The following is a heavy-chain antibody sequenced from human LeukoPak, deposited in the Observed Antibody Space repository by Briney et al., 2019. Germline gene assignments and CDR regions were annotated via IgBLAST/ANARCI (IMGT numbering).Heavy chain of an antibody. J-gene: IGHJ4*02. CDR2: IKQDGSVK. V-gene: IGHV3-7*01. CDR1: GFTFSNYW. D-gene: IGHD4-23*01. Sequence: GGSLRLSCAASGFTFSNYWMSWVRQAPEKGLEWVANIKQDGSVKQYVDSMKGRFTISRDNAKNSLYLQMHSLRAEDTAVYYCASDRDDGGFEYWGQGTLVTVSS. CDR3: ASDRDDGGFEY.